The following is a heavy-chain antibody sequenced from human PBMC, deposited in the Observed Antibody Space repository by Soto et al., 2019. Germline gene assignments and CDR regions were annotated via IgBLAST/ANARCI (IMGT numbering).Heavy chain of an antibody. J-gene: IGHJ4*02. V-gene: IGHV3-21*06. CDR2: ISSSSTYI. CDR3: ARDLTSPFDY. D-gene: IGHD2-21*02. CDR1: GFTFSSYT. Sequence: EVQLVESGGGLVKPGGSLRLSCAASGFTFSSYTMNWVRQAPGKGLEWVSSISSSSTYIYYADSVKGRFTISRDKAKNSLYLQMNSLRAEDTAVYYCARDLTSPFDYWGQGTLVTVSS.